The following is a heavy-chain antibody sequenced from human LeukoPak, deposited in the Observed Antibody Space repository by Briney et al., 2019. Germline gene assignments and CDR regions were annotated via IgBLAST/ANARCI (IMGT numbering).Heavy chain of an antibody. Sequence: ASVKVSCKASGYTFTSYAMHWVRQAPGQGLEWMGIINPSGGSTSYAQKFQGRVTMTRDTSTSTVYMELSSLRSEDTAVYYCARDGNTSGFWSGYYTDYYYGMDVWGQGTTVTVSS. D-gene: IGHD3-3*01. CDR3: ARDGNTSGFWSGYYTDYYYGMDV. CDR2: INPSGGST. V-gene: IGHV1-46*01. CDR1: GYTFTSYA. J-gene: IGHJ6*02.